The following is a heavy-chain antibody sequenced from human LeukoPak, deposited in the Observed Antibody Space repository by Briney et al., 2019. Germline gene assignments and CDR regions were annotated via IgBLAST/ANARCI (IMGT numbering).Heavy chain of an antibody. J-gene: IGHJ5*02. CDR1: GGSIISYY. V-gene: IGHV4-59*08. CDR2: IYYSGSS. CDR3: ARRVTSNRFDP. Sequence: PSETLSLTCSVSGGSIISYYWSWIRQPPGKGLEWIGYIYYSGSSNYNPSLKSRVTISVDTSKNQISLKLSSVTAADTAVYYCARRVTSNRFDPWGQGTPVTVSS. D-gene: IGHD2-21*02.